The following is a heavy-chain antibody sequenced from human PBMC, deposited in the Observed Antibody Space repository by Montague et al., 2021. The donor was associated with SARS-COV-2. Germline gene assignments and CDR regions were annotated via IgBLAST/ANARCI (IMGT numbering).Heavy chain of an antibody. J-gene: IGHJ6*03. V-gene: IGHV4-34*01. CDR2: INHGGIT. CDR3: ARLRDGVVPSPILGVGPYYSYYFIDV. CDR1: GGSFSGYH. Sequence: SETLSLTCAVYGGSFSGYHWNWIRQPPGKGLEWIGEINHGGITNYNPSLKSRLTISADTFKNQFSLKLTSVAAADTAVYYCARLRDGVVPSPILGVGPYYSYYFIDVWGKGTTVTVSS. D-gene: IGHD3-10*01.